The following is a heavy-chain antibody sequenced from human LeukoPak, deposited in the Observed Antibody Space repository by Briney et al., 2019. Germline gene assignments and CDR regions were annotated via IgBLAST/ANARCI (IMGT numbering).Heavy chain of an antibody. V-gene: IGHV1-2*02. D-gene: IGHD6-19*01. CDR2: INPNSGGT. CDR1: GYTFTCYY. J-gene: IGHJ4*02. Sequence: GASVKVSCKASGYTFTCYYMHWVRQPPGQGLEWMGWINPNSGGTNYAQKFQGRVTMTRDTSISTAYMELSRLRSDDTAVYYCARDRIAVAATETSFDYWGQGTLVTVSS. CDR3: ARDRIAVAATETSFDY.